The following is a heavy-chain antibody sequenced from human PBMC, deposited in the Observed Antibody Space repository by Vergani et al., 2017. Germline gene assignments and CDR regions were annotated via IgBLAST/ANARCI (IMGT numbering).Heavy chain of an antibody. CDR1: GFTFSSYG. V-gene: IGHV3-30*02. CDR3: AKVGDDYGDYSQLDY. Sequence: QVQLVESGGGVVQPGGSLRLSCAASGFTFSSYGMHWVRQAPGKGMEWVAFIRYDGSNKYYADSVKGRFTISRDNSKNTLYLQMNSLRAEDTAVYYCAKVGDDYGDYSQLDYWGQGTLVTVSS. D-gene: IGHD4-17*01. CDR2: IRYDGSNK. J-gene: IGHJ4*02.